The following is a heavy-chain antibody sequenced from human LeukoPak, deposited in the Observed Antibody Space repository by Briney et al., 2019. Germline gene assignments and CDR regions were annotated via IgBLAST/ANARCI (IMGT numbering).Heavy chain of an antibody. CDR3: ARDLAAAGTRAFDY. Sequence: GGSQRLSCAASGFTFSNYWMAWVRQAPGKGLEWVANIKGDGSSIYYVDSVKGRFTISRDNAKNSLYLQMNSLRAEDTAVYYCARDLAAAGTRAFDYWGQGTLVTVSS. CDR2: IKGDGSSI. CDR1: GFTFSNYW. D-gene: IGHD6-25*01. J-gene: IGHJ4*02. V-gene: IGHV3-7*01.